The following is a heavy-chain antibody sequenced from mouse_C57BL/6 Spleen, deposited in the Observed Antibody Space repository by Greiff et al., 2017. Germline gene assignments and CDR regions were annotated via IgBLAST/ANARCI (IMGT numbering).Heavy chain of an antibody. D-gene: IGHD1-1*01. J-gene: IGHJ4*01. V-gene: IGHV1-22*01. Sequence: VQLKESGPELVKPGASVKMSCKASGYTFTDYNMHWVKQSHGKSLEWIGYINPNNGGTSYNQKFKGKATLTVNKSSSTAYMELRSLTSEDSAVYYCARYYYGSSNYAMDYWGQGTSVTVSS. CDR3: ARYYYGSSNYAMDY. CDR1: GYTFTDYN. CDR2: INPNNGGT.